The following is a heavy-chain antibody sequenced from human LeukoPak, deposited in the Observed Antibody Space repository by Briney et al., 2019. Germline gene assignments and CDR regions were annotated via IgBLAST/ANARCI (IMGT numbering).Heavy chain of an antibody. D-gene: IGHD6-13*01. CDR2: ISSSSSYI. V-gene: IGHV3-21*01. J-gene: IGHJ4*02. Sequence: GGSLRLSCAASGFTFSSYAMSWVRQAPGKGLEWVSFISSSSSYIYYADSVKGRFTISRDNAKNSLYLQMNSLRAEDTAVYYCAFNSGYSSTWSPDYWGQGTLVTVSS. CDR1: GFTFSSYA. CDR3: AFNSGYSSTWSPDY.